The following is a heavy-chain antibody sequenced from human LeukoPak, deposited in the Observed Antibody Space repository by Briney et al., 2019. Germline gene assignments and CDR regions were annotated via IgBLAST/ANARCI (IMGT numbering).Heavy chain of an antibody. V-gene: IGHV1-2*02. CDR2: IDPNSAGT. CDR1: GYTFTAYY. Sequence: WASVKVSCKPSGYTFTAYYVHWMRQAPGQGLEWMGWIDPNSAGTNFAQKFQGRVSMTRDTSINTAYLELSRLRSDDTAAYYCARPGYCSGGSCSDWFDSWGQGTLVTVSS. D-gene: IGHD2-15*01. J-gene: IGHJ5*01. CDR3: ARPGYCSGGSCSDWFDS.